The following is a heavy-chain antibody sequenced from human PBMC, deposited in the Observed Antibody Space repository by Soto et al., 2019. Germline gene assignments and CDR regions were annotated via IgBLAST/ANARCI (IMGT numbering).Heavy chain of an antibody. Sequence: QVQLVESGGGLVKPGGSLRLSCTGSGFDFGDYYMSWIRQAPGKGLEWVSYIDSGDGTTYYTDSVKGRFTISRDNAKKTVYLQMSSLRVEDTALYYCVRPYYSSSWFPFDRWGQRTLVTVSS. V-gene: IGHV3-11*01. J-gene: IGHJ4*02. D-gene: IGHD6-13*01. CDR1: GFDFGDYY. CDR3: VRPYYSSSWFPFDR. CDR2: IDSGDGTT.